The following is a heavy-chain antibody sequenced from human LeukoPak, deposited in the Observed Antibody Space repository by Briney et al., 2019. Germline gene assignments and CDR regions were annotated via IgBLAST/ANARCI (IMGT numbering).Heavy chain of an antibody. D-gene: IGHD7-27*01. CDR2: IRYDGNNK. J-gene: IGHJ4*02. CDR1: GLSFSNYD. V-gene: IGHV3-30*02. Sequence: GGSLRLSCAASGLSFSNYDMHWVRQAPGKGLEWVAVIRYDGNNKYSADSVKGRFTISRDNSKNTLFLQMNTLRAEDTAVYYCAKGGSLGFDYWGQGTLVTVSS. CDR3: AKGGSLGFDY.